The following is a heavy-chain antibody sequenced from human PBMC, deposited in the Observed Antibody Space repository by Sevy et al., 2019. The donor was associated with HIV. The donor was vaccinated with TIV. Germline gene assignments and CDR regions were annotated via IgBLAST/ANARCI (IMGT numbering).Heavy chain of an antibody. J-gene: IGHJ5*02. CDR1: GYTFTGYY. Sequence: ASVKVSCKASGYTFTGYYMHWVRQAPGQGLEWMGWIDPYSGGTNYELKFQGRVTMTRDTSISPAYMELSRLRSDDTAGYYCSRERFEGYYSNGVGLFDPWGQGTLVTVSS. V-gene: IGHV1-2*02. CDR2: IDPYSGGT. D-gene: IGHD4-4*01. CDR3: SRERFEGYYSNGVGLFDP.